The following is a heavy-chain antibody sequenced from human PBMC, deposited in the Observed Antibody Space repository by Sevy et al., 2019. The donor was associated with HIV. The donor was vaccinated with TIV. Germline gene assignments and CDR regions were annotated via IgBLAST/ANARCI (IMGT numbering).Heavy chain of an antibody. J-gene: IGHJ4*02. D-gene: IGHD1-26*01. CDR3: TRWSGSQSLFDS. Sequence: GGSLRLSCTASGFTFDDYCMSWVRQAPGKGLEWISFIKSKALGGTTGNAASVEGRFTISRDDSKNVAYLQMNNLKTEDTALYYCTRWSGSQSLFDSWGQGTLVTVSS. CDR1: GFTFDDYC. CDR2: IKSKALGGTT. V-gene: IGHV3-49*04.